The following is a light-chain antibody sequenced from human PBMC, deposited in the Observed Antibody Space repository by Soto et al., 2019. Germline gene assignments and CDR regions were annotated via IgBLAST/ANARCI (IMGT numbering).Light chain of an antibody. CDR2: EVS. J-gene: IGLJ1*01. CDR3: SSYSISTAYL. CDR1: SSDVGGYDY. V-gene: IGLV2-14*01. Sequence: QSVLTQPASVSGSPGQSITISFTGTSSDVGGYDYVSWYQLHPGKAPKPMIFEVSNRPSGVSYRFSGSKSGNTASLTISGLQAEDEADYFCSSYSISTAYLFGTGTKV.